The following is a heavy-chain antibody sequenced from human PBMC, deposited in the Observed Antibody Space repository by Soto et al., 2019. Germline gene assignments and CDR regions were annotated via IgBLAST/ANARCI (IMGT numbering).Heavy chain of an antibody. J-gene: IGHJ4*02. V-gene: IGHV3-30*18. CDR3: AKGPTTAVDRPSGD. CDR1: GFTFSTYG. D-gene: IGHD4-17*01. Sequence: QVQLVESGGGGVQPGRSLRLSWAASGFTFSTYGMHWFRPAPARGLEGLSVVSFVESNTYYADSVKGRFSISRYNSKNTLYLQMSSLRPDDTAVYYCAKGPTTAVDRPSGDWGQGTLVIVSS. CDR2: VSFVESNT.